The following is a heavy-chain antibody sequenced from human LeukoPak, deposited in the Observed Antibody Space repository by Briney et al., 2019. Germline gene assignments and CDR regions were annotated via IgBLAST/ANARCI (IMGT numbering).Heavy chain of an antibody. V-gene: IGHV3-74*01. CDR1: GFTFCNIW. J-gene: IGHJ3*02. D-gene: IGHD2-2*01. CDR2: INIDGSTT. Sequence: GGTLRLSSAASGFTFCNIWMHCVRQAPGGGLVWRLHINIDGSTTNYADSVKGRITIYLDNARTTLYLQMDSLRVQAPVVYSVARTEDSNSTTCKYASIWGQGTMVTVSS. CDR3: ARTEDSNSTTCKYASI.